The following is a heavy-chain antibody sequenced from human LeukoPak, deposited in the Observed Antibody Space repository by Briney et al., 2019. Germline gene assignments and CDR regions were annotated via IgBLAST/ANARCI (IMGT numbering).Heavy chain of an antibody. D-gene: IGHD6-13*01. CDR3: ARQSWSRVSNYFDY. V-gene: IGHV4-34*01. J-gene: IGHJ4*02. CDR2: INHSGST. CDR1: GGSFSGYY. Sequence: SETLSLTCAVYGGSFSGYYWSWIRQPPGKGLEWIGEINHSGSTNYNPSLKSRVTISVDTSKNQFSLKLSSVTAADTAVHYCARQSWSRVSNYFDYWDQGTLVTVSS.